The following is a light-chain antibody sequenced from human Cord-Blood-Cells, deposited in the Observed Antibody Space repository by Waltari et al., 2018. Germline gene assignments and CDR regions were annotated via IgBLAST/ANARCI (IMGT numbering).Light chain of an antibody. V-gene: IGLV2-8*01. J-gene: IGLJ1*01. CDR1: SSDVGGYNY. Sequence: QSALTQSPSASGSPGQSVTISCTGTSSDVGGYNYVSWYQQHPVKAPKLMIYEVSKRPSGVPDRFSGSKSGNTASLTVSGLQAEDEADYYCSSYAGSNNYVFGTGTKVTVL. CDR3: SSYAGSNNYV. CDR2: EVS.